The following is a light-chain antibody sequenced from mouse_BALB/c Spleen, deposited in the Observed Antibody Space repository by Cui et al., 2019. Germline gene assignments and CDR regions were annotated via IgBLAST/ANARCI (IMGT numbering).Light chain of an antibody. CDR2: AAG. V-gene: IGKV6-15*01. CDR3: QQYNSYRFT. J-gene: IGKJ4*01. Sequence: DIVMTQSQKFMSTSVGDRVSVTCKASQNVGTNVAWYQQKPGQSPKAMIYAAGKRYSGVPDRFTGSGSGTDFTLTISNVQSEDLAEYFCQQYNSYRFTFGSGTKLEIK. CDR1: QNVGTN.